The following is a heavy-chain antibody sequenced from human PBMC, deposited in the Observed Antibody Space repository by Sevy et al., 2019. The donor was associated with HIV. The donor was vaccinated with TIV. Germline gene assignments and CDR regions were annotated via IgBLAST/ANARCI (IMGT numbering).Heavy chain of an antibody. J-gene: IGHJ3*02. CDR3: ARGGTLIVVVLDAFDI. CDR1: GFTLSSYA. V-gene: IGHV3-30-3*01. CDR2: ISYDGSNK. Sequence: GGSLRLSCTASGFTLSSYAMHWVRQAPGKGLEWVAVISYDGSNKYYANSVKGRFTISRDNSKNTLYLQMNSLRAEDTAVYYCARGGTLIVVVLDAFDIWGQGTMVTVSS. D-gene: IGHD3-22*01.